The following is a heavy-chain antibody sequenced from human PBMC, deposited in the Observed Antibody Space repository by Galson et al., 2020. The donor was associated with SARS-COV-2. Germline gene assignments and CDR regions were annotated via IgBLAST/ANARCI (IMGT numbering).Heavy chain of an antibody. D-gene: IGHD6-6*01. V-gene: IGHV3-33*01. CDR3: ARDTWRYSSSSGYGMDV. CDR2: IWYDGSNK. Sequence: SLKISCAASGFTFSSYGMHWVRQAPGKGLEWVAVIWYDGSNKYYADSVKGRFTISRDNSKNTLYLQMNSLRAEDTAVYYCARDTWRYSSSSGYGMDVWGQGTTVTVSS. J-gene: IGHJ6*02. CDR1: GFTFSSYG.